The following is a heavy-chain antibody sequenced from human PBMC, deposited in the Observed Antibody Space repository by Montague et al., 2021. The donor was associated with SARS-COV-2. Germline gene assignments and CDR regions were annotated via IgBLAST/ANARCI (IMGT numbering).Heavy chain of an antibody. V-gene: IGHV4-39*01. CDR3: ARGISLIVVVCCYDGLDT. Sequence: SETLSLTCTVSGDSIRSGDYYWSWIRQPPGKGLEWIGTVYYSGSTYYNPSLKSRVTISVATSKNQFSLKLTSVTAADTAVYYCARGISLIVVVCCYDGLDTWGQGTLVTVSS. J-gene: IGHJ4*03. CDR1: GDSIRSGDYY. CDR2: VYYSGST. D-gene: IGHD3-22*01.